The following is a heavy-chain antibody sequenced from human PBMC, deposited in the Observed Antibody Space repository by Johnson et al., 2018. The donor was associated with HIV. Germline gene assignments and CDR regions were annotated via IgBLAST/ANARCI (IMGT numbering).Heavy chain of an antibody. Sequence: VQLVESGGGLVQPGGSLRLSCAASGITVGTNYMSWVRQAPGKGLEWVSVIFSVGDVYYADSVKGRFTISRDNSKNMVYLQMNSLRPEDMAVYYCARDGRDLVTRGSFDVWGQGTVVTVSS. D-gene: IGHD3-9*01. CDR2: IFSVGDV. CDR1: GITVGTNY. CDR3: ARDGRDLVTRGSFDV. V-gene: IGHV3-66*02. J-gene: IGHJ3*01.